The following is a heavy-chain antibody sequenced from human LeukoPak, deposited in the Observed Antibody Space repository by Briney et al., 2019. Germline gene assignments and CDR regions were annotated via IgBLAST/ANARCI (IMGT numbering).Heavy chain of an antibody. CDR3: TTGFGYSYGYPYYYYHYYMDV. J-gene: IGHJ6*03. CDR2: IKSKIDGGTT. CDR1: GFTFDDYG. D-gene: IGHD5-18*01. Sequence: PGGSLRLSCAASGFTFDDYGMSWVRQAPGKGLEGVGRIKSKIDGGTTDYAARVKGRLNIQRDDSKNTLYLQMNRLKTEDTAVYYCTTGFGYSYGYPYYYYHYYMDVWGKGTTVTVSS. V-gene: IGHV3-15*01.